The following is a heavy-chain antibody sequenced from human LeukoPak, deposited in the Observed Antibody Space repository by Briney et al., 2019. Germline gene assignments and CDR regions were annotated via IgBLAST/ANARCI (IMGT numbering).Heavy chain of an antibody. D-gene: IGHD3-22*01. CDR2: INHSGST. J-gene: IGHJ6*03. CDR3: ARGYDSSGYIYYYYYMDV. CDR1: GGSFSGYY. V-gene: IGHV4-34*01. Sequence: PSETLSLTCAVYGGSFSGYYWSWIRQPPGKGLEWIGEINHSGSTYYNPSLKSRVTISVDTSKNQFSLKLSSVTAADTAVYYCARGYDSSGYIYYYYYMDVWGKGTTVTVSS.